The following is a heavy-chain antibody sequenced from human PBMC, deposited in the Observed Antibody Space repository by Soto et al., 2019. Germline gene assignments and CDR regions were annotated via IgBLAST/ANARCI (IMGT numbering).Heavy chain of an antibody. Sequence: EVQVLESGGGLVQPGGSLRLSCAASGFTISSSAMTWVRQAPGKGLEWISSISGDGKATYYADSVKGRFTISRDSSKTTLYLQMNGLRVEDTATYFCVKITRSWGRGTLVTVAS. CDR1: GFTISSSA. V-gene: IGHV3-23*01. D-gene: IGHD3-3*01. J-gene: IGHJ5*02. CDR3: VKITRS. CDR2: ISGDGKAT.